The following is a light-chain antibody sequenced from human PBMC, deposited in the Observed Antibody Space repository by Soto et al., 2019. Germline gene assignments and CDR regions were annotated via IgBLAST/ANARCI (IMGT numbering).Light chain of an antibody. J-gene: IGKJ1*01. V-gene: IGKV1-12*01. CDR3: LQVYSFPRT. Sequence: DIQMTQSPSSVSASIGDRVTITCRASQDIGRRLAWFQQKPGKAPKYLIQAASSLQGGVPSTFSGSGSGTDFTLTINTLHTEDFATYYCLQVYSFPRTFGQGTKGDIK. CDR2: AAS. CDR1: QDIGRR.